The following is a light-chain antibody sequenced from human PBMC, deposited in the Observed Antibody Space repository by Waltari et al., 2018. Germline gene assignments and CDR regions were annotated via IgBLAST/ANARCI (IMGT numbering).Light chain of an antibody. Sequence: EIVLTQSPGTLSLSPGERATLSCRASQSVSSTFLAWYQQKPGQAPRLFIYGASSRAAGIPDRFSGSGSGTAFTLTISRLEPEDFAVYYCQQYGNSSWTFGQGTKVEIK. CDR3: QQYGNSSWT. CDR1: QSVSSTF. CDR2: GAS. J-gene: IGKJ1*01. V-gene: IGKV3-20*01.